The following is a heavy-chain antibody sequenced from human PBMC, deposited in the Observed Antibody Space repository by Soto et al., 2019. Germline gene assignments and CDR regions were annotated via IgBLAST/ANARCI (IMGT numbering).Heavy chain of an antibody. D-gene: IGHD3-9*01. CDR1: GFTFSRYG. J-gene: IGHJ4*02. CDR3: VKNSYYDILTGFDYFDY. Sequence: QVQLVESGGGVVQPGKSLRLSCTASGFTFSRYGMHWVRQAPGKGLEWGAVMSYDGSNKWYADSVKGRFNVSRDNSKNTLFLQMNSLRAEDTAVYYCVKNSYYDILTGFDYFDYWGQGAPVTVSS. CDR2: MSYDGSNK. V-gene: IGHV3-30*18.